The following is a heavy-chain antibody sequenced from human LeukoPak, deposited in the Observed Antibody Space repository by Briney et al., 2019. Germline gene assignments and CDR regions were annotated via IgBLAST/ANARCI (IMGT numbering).Heavy chain of an antibody. V-gene: IGHV3-7*01. CDR2: IKEDGSEK. J-gene: IGHJ4*02. Sequence: GGSLRLSCAASGFTFSTYWMGWVRQAPGKGLERVANIKEDGSEKYYGDSVKGRFTISRDNAKNSLYLQMNSLRAEDTAVYYCARDSSGYQWGQGTLVTVSS. D-gene: IGHD3-22*01. CDR1: GFTFSTYW. CDR3: ARDSSGYQ.